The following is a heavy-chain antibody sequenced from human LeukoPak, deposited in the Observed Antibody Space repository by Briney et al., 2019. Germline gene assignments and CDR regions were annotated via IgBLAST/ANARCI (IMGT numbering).Heavy chain of an antibody. CDR3: ARDRSREGTYGSGSYFPGWFDP. D-gene: IGHD3-10*01. CDR2: FYYGGST. V-gene: IGHV4-39*07. CDR1: GGSISGSSHY. J-gene: IGHJ5*02. Sequence: SETLSLACTVSGGSISGSSHYWAWIRQPPGKGLEWIGHFYYGGSTYYNPSLKSRVTISVDTSKNQFSVKLTSVTAADTAVYYCARDRSREGTYGSGSYFPGWFDPWGQGTLVTVSS.